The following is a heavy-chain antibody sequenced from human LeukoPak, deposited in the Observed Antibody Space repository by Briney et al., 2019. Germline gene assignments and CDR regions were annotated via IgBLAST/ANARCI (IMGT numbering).Heavy chain of an antibody. CDR2: IYDSGST. J-gene: IGHJ5*02. Sequence: SETLSLTCTVSGGSIRSSYYYWGWIRQPPGKGLEWIGSIYDSGSTYYNPSLKSRVTISVDTSKNQFSLRLNSVTAADTAVYYCARSRAFNSGAFDPWGQGSLVTVSS. CDR1: GGSIRSSYYY. D-gene: IGHD1-26*01. CDR3: ARSRAFNSGAFDP. V-gene: IGHV4-39*07.